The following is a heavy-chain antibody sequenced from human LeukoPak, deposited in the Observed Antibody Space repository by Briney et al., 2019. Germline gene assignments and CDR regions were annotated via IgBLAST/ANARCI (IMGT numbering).Heavy chain of an antibody. CDR3: AELGITMIGGV. CDR2: ISSGGSNL. J-gene: IGHJ6*04. Sequence: GGSLTLSCSASGFTFSNYEMMWVRPAPGQGLVWVLYISSGGSNLYYADSVKGRFTISRDNAKNSLYLQMNSLRAEDTAVYYCAELGITMIGGVWGKGTTVTISS. V-gene: IGHV3-48*03. CDR1: GFTFSNYE. D-gene: IGHD3-10*02.